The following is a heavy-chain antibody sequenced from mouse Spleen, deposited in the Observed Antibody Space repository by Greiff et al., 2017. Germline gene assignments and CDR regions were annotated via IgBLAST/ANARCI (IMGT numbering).Heavy chain of an antibody. J-gene: IGHJ4*01. V-gene: IGHV1-4*01. CDR1: GYTFTDYT. CDR2: INPSSGYT. CDR3: AREDSNDGAFDY. Sequence: VQLQQSGPELAKPGASVKMSCTASGYTFTDYTMHWVKQRHGQSLEWIGYINPSSGYTNYNQKFKGKATLTADKSSSTAYMELRSLTSEDTAVYYCAREDSNDGAFDYWGQGTSVTVSS.